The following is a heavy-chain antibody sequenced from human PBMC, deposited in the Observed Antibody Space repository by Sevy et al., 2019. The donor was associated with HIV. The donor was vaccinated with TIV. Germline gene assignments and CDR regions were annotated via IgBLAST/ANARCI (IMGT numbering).Heavy chain of an antibody. CDR2: ISSSSYI. CDR1: GFTFSSYS. V-gene: IGHV3-21*01. J-gene: IGHJ4*02. D-gene: IGHD2-15*01. Sequence: GGSLRLSCAASGFTFSSYSMNWVRQAPGKGLEWVSSISSSSYIYYADSGKGRFTISRDNAKNSLYLQMNSLRAEDTAVYYCARAYCSGGSGYSGRSGFDYWRQGTLVTVSS. CDR3: ARAYCSGGSGYSGRSGFDY.